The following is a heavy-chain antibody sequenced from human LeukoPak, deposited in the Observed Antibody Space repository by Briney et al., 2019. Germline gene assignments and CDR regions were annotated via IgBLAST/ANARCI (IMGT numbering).Heavy chain of an antibody. V-gene: IGHV1-69*04. J-gene: IGHJ6*02. CDR2: IIPIPGIA. CDR3: ARWYYYDSSGSRSNYYYGMDV. CDR1: GGTFSSYA. Sequence: ASVKVSCKASGGTFSSYAISWVRQAPGQGLEWMGKIIPIPGIANYAQKFQGRVTITADKSTSTAYMELSSLRSEDTAVYYCARWYYYDSSGSRSNYYYGMDVWGQGTTVTVSS. D-gene: IGHD3-22*01.